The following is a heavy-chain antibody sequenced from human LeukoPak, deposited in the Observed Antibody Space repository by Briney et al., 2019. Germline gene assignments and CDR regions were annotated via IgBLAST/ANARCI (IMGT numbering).Heavy chain of an antibody. CDR2: ISYDGSDK. CDR1: GFTFSSYA. D-gene: IGHD4-17*01. V-gene: IGHV3-30-3*01. Sequence: GRSLRLSCAASGFTFSSYAIHWVRQALGKGLEWVAVISYDGSDKYYADSVKGRFTISRDNSKNTVYLQMNSLRAEDAAVYYCARDLRTTVTTWFFGYWGQGTLVTVSS. J-gene: IGHJ4*02. CDR3: ARDLRTTVTTWFFGY.